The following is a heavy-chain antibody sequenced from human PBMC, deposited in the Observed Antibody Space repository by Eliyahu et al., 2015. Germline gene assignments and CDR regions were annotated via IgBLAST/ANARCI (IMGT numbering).Heavy chain of an antibody. CDR3: AKDGRVRHQPLYYYYYGMDV. V-gene: IGHV3-30*18. Sequence: QVQLVESGGGVVQPGRSLXLSCAASGFPFSSYCXPWVRQAPGKGLEWVAVISYXGSNKYYADSVKGRXTISRDNSKNTLYLQMNSLRAEDTAVYYCAKDGRVRHQPLYYYYYGMDVWGQGTTVTVSS. J-gene: IGHJ6*02. CDR1: GFPFSSYC. D-gene: IGHD2-2*01. CDR2: ISYXGSNK.